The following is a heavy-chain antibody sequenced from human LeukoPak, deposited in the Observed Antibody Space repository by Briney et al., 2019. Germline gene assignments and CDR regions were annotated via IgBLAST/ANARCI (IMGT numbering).Heavy chain of an antibody. CDR3: ARMHPLSRSFDP. CDR2: ISAYNGNT. J-gene: IGHJ5*02. CDR1: GYTFTGYY. V-gene: IGHV1-18*04. D-gene: IGHD2/OR15-2a*01. Sequence: ASVKVSCKASGYTFTGYYMHWVRQAPGQGLEWMGWISAYNGNTNYAQKLQGRVTMTTDTSTGTAYMELRSLRSDDTAVYYCARMHPLSRSFDPWGQGTLVTVSS.